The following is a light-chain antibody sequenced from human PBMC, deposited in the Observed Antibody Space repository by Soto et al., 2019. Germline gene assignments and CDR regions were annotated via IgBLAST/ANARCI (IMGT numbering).Light chain of an antibody. J-gene: IGLJ2*01. V-gene: IGLV2-18*02. CDR3: SSYTSSSPGV. Sequence: QSALTQPPSVSGSPGQSVTISCTGTSSDVGSYNRVSWYQQPPGTAPKLMIYEVSNRPSGVPDRFSGSKSGNTASLTISGLQAEDEADYYRSSYTSSSPGVFGGGTKVTVL. CDR1: SSDVGSYNR. CDR2: EVS.